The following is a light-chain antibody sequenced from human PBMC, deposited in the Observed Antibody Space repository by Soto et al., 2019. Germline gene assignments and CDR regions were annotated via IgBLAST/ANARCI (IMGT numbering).Light chain of an antibody. CDR2: DAS. CDR1: QSIGGN. J-gene: IGKJ3*01. CDR3: QQRSNGPLFT. Sequence: EIVLTQSPATLSLSPGERATLSCRASQSIGGNLAWYQQKPGQAPRLLIYDASNRATGIPARFSGKGSGTGFTLTISSLEPEDFAVYYCQQRSNGPLFTFGPGTKVDIK. V-gene: IGKV3-11*01.